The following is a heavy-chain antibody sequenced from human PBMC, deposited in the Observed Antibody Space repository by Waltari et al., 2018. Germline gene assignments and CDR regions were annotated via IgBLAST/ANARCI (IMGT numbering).Heavy chain of an antibody. CDR2: IIPIFGTA. D-gene: IGHD6-13*01. CDR1: GGTFSSYA. Sequence: QVQLVQSGAEVKKPGSSVKVSCKASGGTFSSYAISWVRQAPGQGIEWMGRIIPIFGTANYAQKFQGRVTITADESTSTAYMELSSLRSEDTAVYYCARDLTAAGKYYFDYWGQGTLVTVSS. V-gene: IGHV1-69*15. CDR3: ARDLTAAGKYYFDY. J-gene: IGHJ4*02.